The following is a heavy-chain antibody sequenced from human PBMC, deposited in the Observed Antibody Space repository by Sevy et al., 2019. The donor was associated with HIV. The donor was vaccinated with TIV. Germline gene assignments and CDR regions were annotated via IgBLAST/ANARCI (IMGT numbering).Heavy chain of an antibody. CDR2: FDPEDGET. D-gene: IGHD3-10*01. CDR1: GYTLTELS. V-gene: IGHV1-24*01. CDR3: ATVSHVWFGELPGMDV. Sequence: ASVKVSCKVSGYTLTELSMHWVRQAPGKGLEWMGGFDPEDGETIYAQKFQGRVTMTEDTSTDTAYMELSSLRSEDTAVYYCATVSHVWFGELPGMDVWGQGTTVTVSS. J-gene: IGHJ6*02.